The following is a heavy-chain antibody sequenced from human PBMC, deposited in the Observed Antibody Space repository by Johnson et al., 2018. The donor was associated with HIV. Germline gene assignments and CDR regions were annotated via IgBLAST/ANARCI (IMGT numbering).Heavy chain of an antibody. V-gene: IGHV3-30*04. J-gene: IGHJ3*02. CDR2: ISYDGNNK. CDR3: AKVPQGIATPDAFDI. Sequence: QVQLVESGGGVVQPGRSLRLSCAASGFTFSSYAMHWVRQAPGKGLEWVAVISYDGNNKYYADSVKGRFTISRYNSKNTLYLQMNSLRAEDTAVYYCAKVPQGIATPDAFDIWGQGTMVTVSS. CDR1: GFTFSSYA. D-gene: IGHD2-21*01.